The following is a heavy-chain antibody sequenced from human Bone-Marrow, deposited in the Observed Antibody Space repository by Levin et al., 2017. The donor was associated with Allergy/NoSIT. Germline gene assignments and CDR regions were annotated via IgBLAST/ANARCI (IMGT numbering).Heavy chain of an antibody. V-gene: IGHV3-33*07. CDR1: GFTFSSYG. CDR2: IWYDGSNK. Sequence: PGGSLRLSCAASGFTFSSYGMYWVRQAPGKGLEWVAVIWYDGSNKYYADSVKGRFTISRDNSKNTLYLQMNSLRAEDSAVYYCARDESITIFGVLTRMDVWGQGTTVTVSS. CDR3: ARDESITIFGVLTRMDV. D-gene: IGHD3-3*01. J-gene: IGHJ6*02.